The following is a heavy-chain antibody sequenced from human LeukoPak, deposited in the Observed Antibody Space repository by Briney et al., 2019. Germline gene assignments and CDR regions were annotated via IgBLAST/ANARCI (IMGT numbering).Heavy chain of an antibody. V-gene: IGHV3-20*04. CDR1: GFTFDDYG. Sequence: SGGSLRLSCAASGFTFDDYGMSWVRQAPGKGLEWVSGINWNGVSTSYVDSVKGRFTISRDNAKNSLYLQMNSLRAEDTALYYCARALSNYVDYHYYYMDVWGKGTTVTVSS. J-gene: IGHJ6*03. D-gene: IGHD4-11*01. CDR2: INWNGVST. CDR3: ARALSNYVDYHYYYMDV.